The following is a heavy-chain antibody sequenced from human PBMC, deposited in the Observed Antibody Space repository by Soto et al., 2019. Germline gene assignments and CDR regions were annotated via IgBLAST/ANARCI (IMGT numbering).Heavy chain of an antibody. V-gene: IGHV3-23*01. D-gene: IGHD3-22*01. CDR3: AREPVLSSDYYYYYYGMDV. Sequence: PGGSLRLSCAASGFTVSSYAMSWVRQAPGRGLEWVSSISGSGSSTYYAESVKGRFTISRDNAKSTLYLQMNSLRDEDTAVYYCAREPVLSSDYYYYYYGMDVWGQGTTVTVSS. CDR1: GFTVSSYA. J-gene: IGHJ6*02. CDR2: ISGSGSST.